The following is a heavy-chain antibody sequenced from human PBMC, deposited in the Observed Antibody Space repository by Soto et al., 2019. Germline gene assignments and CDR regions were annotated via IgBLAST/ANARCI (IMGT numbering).Heavy chain of an antibody. V-gene: IGHV3-23*01. D-gene: IGHD6-25*01. Sequence: EVQLLESGGGLVQPGGSLRLPCAASGFTFSSYDMSWVRQAPGKGLEWVSGISDSGGSIYYTDSVKGRFTISRDNSKNTLYLQMDSLRAEDTAVYYCARGVYWGQGALVTVSS. J-gene: IGHJ4*02. CDR1: GFTFSSYD. CDR2: ISDSGGSI. CDR3: ARGVY.